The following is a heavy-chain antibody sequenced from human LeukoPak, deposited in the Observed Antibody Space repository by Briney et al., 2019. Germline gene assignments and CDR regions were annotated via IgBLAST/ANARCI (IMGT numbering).Heavy chain of an antibody. CDR1: GFTFSSYG. Sequence: GRSLRLSCAASGFTFSSYGMHWVRQAPGKGLEWVAVISYDGSNKYYADSVKGRFTISIDNSKNTLYLQMNSLRAEDTAVYYCAKGYCSSTSCQIRGDAFDIWGQGTMVTVSS. J-gene: IGHJ3*02. CDR3: AKGYCSSTSCQIRGDAFDI. V-gene: IGHV3-30*18. D-gene: IGHD2-2*01. CDR2: ISYDGSNK.